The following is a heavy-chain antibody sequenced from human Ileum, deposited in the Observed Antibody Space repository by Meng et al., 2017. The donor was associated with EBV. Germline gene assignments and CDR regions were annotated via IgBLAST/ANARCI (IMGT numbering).Heavy chain of an antibody. V-gene: IGHV3-23*04. D-gene: IGHD1-26*01. J-gene: IGHJ4*02. Sequence: EVQLVESGGGLVQPWGSLRLSCAGSGFTFSNYAMSWVRQAPGKGLEWVSTFSGSGGNTYYADSVRGRFTISRDDSKNALYLQMNSLKTEDTAVYFCTAGVGFSDTDCWGQGTLVTVSS. CDR3: TAGVGFSDTDC. CDR1: GFTFSNYA. CDR2: FSGSGGNT.